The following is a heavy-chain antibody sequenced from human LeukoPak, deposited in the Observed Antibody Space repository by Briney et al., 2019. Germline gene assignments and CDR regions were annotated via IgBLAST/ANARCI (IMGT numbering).Heavy chain of an antibody. J-gene: IGHJ4*02. V-gene: IGHV3-66*04. Sequence: QTGGSLRLSCAASGFTVSDNYMSWVRQAPGKGLEWVSLIYSGGSTYYADSVKGRFTISRDSSKNTLYLHMNSLRAEDTAVYYCARPSRGAWTPFDFWGQGTLVTVSS. CDR1: GFTVSDNY. D-gene: IGHD1-1*01. CDR2: IYSGGST. CDR3: ARPSRGAWTPFDF.